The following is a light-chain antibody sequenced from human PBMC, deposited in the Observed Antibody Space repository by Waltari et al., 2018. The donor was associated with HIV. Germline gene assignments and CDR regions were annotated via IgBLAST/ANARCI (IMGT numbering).Light chain of an antibody. Sequence: YELTQPPSVSVSPGQTASITCSGDKLGDKFASWYQQKPGQSPVLVIYQDNKRPSGIPERFSGSNFGNTATLTISGTQALDEADYFCQTWTSNTARVGGGTKLTVL. CDR1: KLGDKF. J-gene: IGLJ2*01. V-gene: IGLV3-1*01. CDR3: QTWTSNTAR. CDR2: QDN.